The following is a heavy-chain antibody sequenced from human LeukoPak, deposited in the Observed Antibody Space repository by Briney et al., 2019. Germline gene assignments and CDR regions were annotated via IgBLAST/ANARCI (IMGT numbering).Heavy chain of an antibody. D-gene: IGHD3-16*01. CDR3: ARRGGEEPVRFDY. CDR2: VYYSGST. V-gene: IGHV4-39*01. Sequence: MASETLSLTCTVSGGSISSSSYSWGWIRQPPGKGLEWIGNVYYSGSTYYNPSLKSRVTISVDTSKNQFSLKLSSVTAADTAVYYCARRGGEEPVRFDYWGQGTLVTVSS. J-gene: IGHJ4*02. CDR1: GGSISSSSYS.